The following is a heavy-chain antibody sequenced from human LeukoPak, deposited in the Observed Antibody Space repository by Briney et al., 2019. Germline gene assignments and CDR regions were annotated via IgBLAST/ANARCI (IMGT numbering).Heavy chain of an antibody. J-gene: IGHJ4*02. D-gene: IGHD1-26*01. CDR3: AKGRSIGTYYTFDS. V-gene: IGHV3-23*01. CDR1: GVTFNNYT. Sequence: GGSLRLSCAASGVTFNNYTMGWVRPAPGKGLGWVSTVSGSGAIAYYTDPDKVRFTISRDNSRNTLYLQKSSRTARDTAGHSFAKGRSIGTYYTFDSWGQGTRVTVSS. CDR2: VSGSGAIA.